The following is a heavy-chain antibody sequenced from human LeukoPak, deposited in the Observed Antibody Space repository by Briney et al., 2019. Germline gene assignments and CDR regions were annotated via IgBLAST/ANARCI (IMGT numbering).Heavy chain of an antibody. V-gene: IGHV3-33*06. CDR3: AKEQGYSYSVAAFDM. J-gene: IGHJ3*02. D-gene: IGHD5-18*01. Sequence: GRSLRLSCAASGFIFSSCGMHWVRQAPGKGLEWVAVIWYDGSNKYYADSVKGRFTISRDDSKNTLYLQMNSLRAEDTAVYYCAKEQGYSYSVAAFDMWGQGTMVTVSS. CDR1: GFIFSSCG. CDR2: IWYDGSNK.